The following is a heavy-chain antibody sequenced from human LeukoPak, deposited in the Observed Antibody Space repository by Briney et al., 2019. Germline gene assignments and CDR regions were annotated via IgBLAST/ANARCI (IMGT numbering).Heavy chain of an antibody. CDR1: GGSIRSSTYY. D-gene: IGHD7-27*01. Sequence: SETLSLTCTVSGGSIRSSTYYWGWIRQPPGKGLEWIGSIHYSGATYYNPSLRSRVTISVDTSKNQFSLKLSSMTAADTAVYYCARGLGIFDYWAREPWSPSPQ. V-gene: IGHV4-39*01. CDR2: IHYSGAT. CDR3: ARGLGIFDY. J-gene: IGHJ4*02.